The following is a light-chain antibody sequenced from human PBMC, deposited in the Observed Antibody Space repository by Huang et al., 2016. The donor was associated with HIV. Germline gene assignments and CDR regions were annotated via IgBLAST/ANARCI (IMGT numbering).Light chain of an antibody. CDR1: QSLLYNLNSKNY. CDR2: WSG. Sequence: DIVMTQSPDSLSIFTGERATINCKSSQSLLYNLNSKNYLAWFQQRPGQPPKLLFHWSGSRQSGIPDRFSASGSGTDFTLTIDNLQTEDAAIYYCQQYYTNPQTFGRGTAVEI. V-gene: IGKV4-1*01. J-gene: IGKJ4*01. CDR3: QQYYTNPQT.